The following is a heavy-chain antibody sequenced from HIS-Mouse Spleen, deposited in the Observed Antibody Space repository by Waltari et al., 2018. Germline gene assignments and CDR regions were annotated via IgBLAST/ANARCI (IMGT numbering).Heavy chain of an antibody. D-gene: IGHD5-18*01. V-gene: IGHV3-23*01. CDR1: GFTFSSYA. CDR2: ISGSGGST. J-gene: IGHJ4*02. Sequence: EVQLLESGGGLVQPGGSLRLSCAASGFTFSSYAMSWVRQAPGKGVDWVSAISGSGGSTYYADSVKGRFTISRDNSKNTLYLQMNSLRAEDTAVYYCAKVWPELKTVDTPMAFDYWGQGTLVTVSS. CDR3: AKVWPELKTVDTPMAFDY.